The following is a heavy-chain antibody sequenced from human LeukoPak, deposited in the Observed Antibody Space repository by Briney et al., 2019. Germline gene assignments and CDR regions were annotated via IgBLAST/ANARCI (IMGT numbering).Heavy chain of an antibody. CDR3: ARHRIVGGYFDY. J-gene: IGHJ4*02. CDR2: IYYSGST. D-gene: IGHD1-26*01. CDR1: SGSISSSSYY. V-gene: IGHV4-39*01. Sequence: SETLSLTCTVSSGSISSSSYYRGWIRQPPGKGLEWIGSIYYSGSTYYNPSLKSRVTISVDTSKNQFSLKLSSVTAADTAVYYCARHRIVGGYFDYWGQGTLVTVSS.